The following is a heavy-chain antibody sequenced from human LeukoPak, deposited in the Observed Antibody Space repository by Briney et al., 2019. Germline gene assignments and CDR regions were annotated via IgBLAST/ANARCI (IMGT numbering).Heavy chain of an antibody. Sequence: GGSLRLSCAASGFTFSSYAMHWVRQAPGKGLEYVSVISSNGGSTYCANSVKGRFTISRDNAKNSLYLQMNSLRAEDTAVYYCAELGITMIGGVWGKGTTVTISS. J-gene: IGHJ6*04. CDR2: ISSNGGST. CDR3: AELGITMIGGV. V-gene: IGHV3-64*01. CDR1: GFTFSSYA. D-gene: IGHD3-10*02.